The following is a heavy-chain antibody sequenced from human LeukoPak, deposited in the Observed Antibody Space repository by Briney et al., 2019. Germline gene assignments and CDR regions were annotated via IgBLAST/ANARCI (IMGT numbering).Heavy chain of an antibody. Sequence: PGGSLRLSCAASGFTFSSNGMSWVRQAPGKGLEWVSTISGGGGTHYADSVKGRFTISRDNSKNTVYLQMNSLRAEDTAVYYCARAIEATIFGVVITYDAFDIWGQGTMVTVSS. J-gene: IGHJ3*02. D-gene: IGHD3-3*01. CDR2: ISGGGGT. CDR3: ARAIEATIFGVVITYDAFDI. V-gene: IGHV3-23*01. CDR1: GFTFSSNG.